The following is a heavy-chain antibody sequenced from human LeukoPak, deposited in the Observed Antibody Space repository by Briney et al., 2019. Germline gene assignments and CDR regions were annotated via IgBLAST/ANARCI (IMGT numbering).Heavy chain of an antibody. CDR1: GFTFSSYE. V-gene: IGHV3-7*01. Sequence: GGSLRLSCAASGFTFSSYEMNWVRQAPGKGLEWVANIKQDGSEKYYVDSVKGRFTISRDNAKNSLYLQMNSLRAEDTAVYYCARVRTYYDSSGLLYWGQGTLVTVSS. CDR2: IKQDGSEK. D-gene: IGHD3-22*01. J-gene: IGHJ4*02. CDR3: ARVRTYYDSSGLLY.